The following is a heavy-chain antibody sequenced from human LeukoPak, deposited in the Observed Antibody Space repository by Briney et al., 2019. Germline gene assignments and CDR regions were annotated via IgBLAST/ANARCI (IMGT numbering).Heavy chain of an antibody. CDR3: ARETYSSGWYPLTYYFDY. D-gene: IGHD6-19*01. CDR2: ISSSSSYI. CDR1: GFTFSSYS. J-gene: IGHJ4*02. Sequence: GGSLRLSCAASGFTFSSYSMNWVRQAPGKGLEWVSSISSSSSYIYYADSVKGRFTISRDNAKNSLYLQMNSLRAEDTAVYYCARETYSSGWYPLTYYFDYWGQGTLVTVSS. V-gene: IGHV3-21*01.